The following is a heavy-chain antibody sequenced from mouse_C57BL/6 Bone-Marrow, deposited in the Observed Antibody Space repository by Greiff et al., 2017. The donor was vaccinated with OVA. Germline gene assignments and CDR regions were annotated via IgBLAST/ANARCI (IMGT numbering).Heavy chain of an antibody. Sequence: VQLQQPGTELVKPGASVTLSCKASGYTFTSYWMHWVKQRPGQGLEWIGNINPSNGGTNYNEKFKSKATLTVDKSSSTAYMQLSSLTSEDSAVYYCARGITTVVARNYFDYWGQGTTLTVSS. CDR3: ARGITTVVARNYFDY. CDR1: GYTFTSYW. J-gene: IGHJ2*01. V-gene: IGHV1-53*01. D-gene: IGHD1-1*01. CDR2: INPSNGGT.